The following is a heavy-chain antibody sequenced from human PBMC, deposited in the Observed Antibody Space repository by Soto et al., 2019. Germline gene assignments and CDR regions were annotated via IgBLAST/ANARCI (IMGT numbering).Heavy chain of an antibody. CDR1: SGSISSGGYS. V-gene: IGHV4-30-2*01. D-gene: IGHD3-22*01. Sequence: QLQLQESGSGLVKPSQTLSLTCAVSSGSISSGGYSWSWIRQPPGKGLEWIGYIYHSGSTYYNPSLKSRVTISVDRSKNQFSLKLSSVTAADTAVYYCARAGYYYDSSGYYIDAFDIWGQGTMVTVSS. CDR3: ARAGYYYDSSGYYIDAFDI. J-gene: IGHJ3*02. CDR2: IYHSGST.